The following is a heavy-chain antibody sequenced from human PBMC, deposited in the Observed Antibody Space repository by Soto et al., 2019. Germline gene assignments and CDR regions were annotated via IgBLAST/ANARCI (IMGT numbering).Heavy chain of an antibody. V-gene: IGHV4-39*01. CDR3: ARHPSPYSSSLNWFDP. D-gene: IGHD6-13*01. J-gene: IGHJ5*02. CDR1: GGSISSSIYY. Sequence: SETLSLTCTVSGGSISSSIYYWGGIRHPPGKGLEWIGSIYYSGSTYYNPSLKSRVTISVDTSKNQFSLKLSSVTAADTAVYYCARHPSPYSSSLNWFDPWGQGTLVTVSS. CDR2: IYYSGST.